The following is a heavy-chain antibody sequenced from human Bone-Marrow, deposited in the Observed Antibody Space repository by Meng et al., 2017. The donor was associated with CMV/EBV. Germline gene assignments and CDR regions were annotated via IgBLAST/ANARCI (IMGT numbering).Heavy chain of an antibody. Sequence: GESLKIPCAVSGFSFSRHSMNWVRQAPGKGLEWVSSISGSGDYIYYADSVKGRFTISRDSAKNSLYLQMNSLRAEDTAVYYCARGLGVRSSGYYYVYNWGQGTLVTVSS. J-gene: IGHJ4*02. D-gene: IGHD3-22*01. CDR2: ISGSGDYI. V-gene: IGHV3-21*01. CDR3: ARGLGVRSSGYYYVYN. CDR1: GFSFSRHS.